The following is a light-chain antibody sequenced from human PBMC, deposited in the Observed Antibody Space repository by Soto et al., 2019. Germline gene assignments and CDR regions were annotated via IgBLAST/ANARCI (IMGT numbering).Light chain of an antibody. J-gene: IGLJ1*01. CDR1: SSDVGSYNH. CDR2: EVT. V-gene: IGLV2-14*01. Sequence: LTQPASVSGSPGQSITISCSGTSSDVGSYNHVAWYQQFPGKTPKLIIYEVTYRPSGVSHRFSASKSGNTASLTISGLQAEDEADYYCISYTGSSTSYVFGTGTKVTVL. CDR3: ISYTGSSTSYV.